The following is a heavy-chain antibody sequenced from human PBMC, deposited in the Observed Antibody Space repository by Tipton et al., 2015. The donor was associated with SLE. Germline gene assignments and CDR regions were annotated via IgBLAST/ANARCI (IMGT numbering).Heavy chain of an antibody. D-gene: IGHD5-12*01. CDR1: GGSITSDSYY. Sequence: LRLSCTVSGGSITSDSYYWGWIRQPPGKGLEWIGYINNTGSTNYNPSLKSRATISVGTSRNQFSLNLNSVTAADTAVYYCARAGGYDYYYSGMDVWGQGTTVTVSS. CDR2: INNTGST. J-gene: IGHJ6*02. V-gene: IGHV4-61*01. CDR3: ARAGGYDYYYSGMDV.